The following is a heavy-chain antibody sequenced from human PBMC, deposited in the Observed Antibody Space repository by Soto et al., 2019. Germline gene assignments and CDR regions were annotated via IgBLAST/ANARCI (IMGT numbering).Heavy chain of an antibody. CDR2: IKQDGSEK. CDR3: ARLTLPGVTAY. CDR1: GFTFSSYW. D-gene: IGHD1-20*01. V-gene: IGHV3-7*01. Sequence: EVQLVESGGGLVQPGGSLRLSCAASGFTFSSYWMSWVRQAPGKGLEWVANIKQDGSEKYYVDSVKGRFTISRDNAKNSLYLQMNRLRAEDTAVYYCARLTLPGVTAYWGQGTLVTVSS. J-gene: IGHJ4*02.